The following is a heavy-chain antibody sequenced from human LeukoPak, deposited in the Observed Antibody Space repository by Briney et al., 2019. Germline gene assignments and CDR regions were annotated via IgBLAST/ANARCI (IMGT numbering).Heavy chain of an antibody. CDR1: GYTFTSYD. CDR2: MNPNSGNT. Sequence: ASVKVSCKASGYTFTSYDINWVRQATGQGLEWMGWMNPNSGNTGYAQKFQGRVTMTRNTSISTAYMELSSLRAEDTAVYYCARVYRSYSFDAFDIWGQGTMVTVSS. D-gene: IGHD1-14*01. V-gene: IGHV1-8*01. CDR3: ARVYRSYSFDAFDI. J-gene: IGHJ3*02.